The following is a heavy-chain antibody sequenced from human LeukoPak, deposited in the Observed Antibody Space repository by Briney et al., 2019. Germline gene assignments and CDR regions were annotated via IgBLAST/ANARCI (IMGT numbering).Heavy chain of an antibody. V-gene: IGHV4-38-2*02. J-gene: IGHJ3*02. CDR1: GYSISSGYY. CDR2: IYHSGST. Sequence: SETLSLTCAVSGYSISSGYYWGWIRQPPGKGLEWIGSIYHSGSTYYNPSLKSRVTISVDTSKNQFSLKLSSVTAADTAVYDCARDRIIVSSRVSDAFDIWGQGTMVTVSS. CDR3: ARDRIIVSSRVSDAFDI. D-gene: IGHD2-15*01.